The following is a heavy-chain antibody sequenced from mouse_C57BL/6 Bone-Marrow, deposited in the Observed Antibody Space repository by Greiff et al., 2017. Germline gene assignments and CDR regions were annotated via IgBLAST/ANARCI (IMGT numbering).Heavy chain of an antibody. Sequence: QVTLKESGAELVRPGASVTLSCKASGYTITDYEMHWVKQTPVHGLEWIGAIDPETGGTDYNQKFKGKAILTADKSSSTAYMELRSLTSDDSAVYYCTRGDWNWYFDVWGTGTTVTVSS. CDR3: TRGDWNWYFDV. J-gene: IGHJ1*03. V-gene: IGHV1-15*01. D-gene: IGHD3-3*01. CDR1: GYTITDYE. CDR2: IDPETGGT.